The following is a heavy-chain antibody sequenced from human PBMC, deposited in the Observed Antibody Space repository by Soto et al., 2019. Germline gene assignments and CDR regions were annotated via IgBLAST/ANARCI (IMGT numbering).Heavy chain of an antibody. CDR2: IHSDGSST. D-gene: IGHD2-21*02. CDR3: ARGDNGGFDL. CDR1: GFTFNYYW. Sequence: EVQLVESEGGLVQRGGSLRLSCAASGFTFNYYWMHWVRQAPGQGLVWVSHIHSDGSSTTYADSVKGRFTISSENAKNTLYLQLNSLRAEDAAGYYCARGDNGGFDLWGQGTTVTVSS. V-gene: IGHV3-74*01. J-gene: IGHJ3*01.